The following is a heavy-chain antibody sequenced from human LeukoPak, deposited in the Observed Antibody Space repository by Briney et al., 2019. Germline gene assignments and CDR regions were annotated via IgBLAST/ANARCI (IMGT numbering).Heavy chain of an antibody. J-gene: IGHJ4*02. Sequence: GGSLRLSCAASGFTFSSYAMSWVRQAPGKGLEWVSAISGSGGSTYYADSVKGRFTISRDNSKNTLYLQMNSLRAEDTAVYYCARDWSDGYYGSSGYYAYWGQGTLVTVSS. CDR1: GFTFSSYA. V-gene: IGHV3-23*01. CDR2: ISGSGGST. D-gene: IGHD3-22*01. CDR3: ARDWSDGYYGSSGYYAY.